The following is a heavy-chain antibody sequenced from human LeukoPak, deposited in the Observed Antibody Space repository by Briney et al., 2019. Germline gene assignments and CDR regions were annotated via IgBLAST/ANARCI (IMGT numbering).Heavy chain of an antibody. CDR3: AREREQWHAFDI. J-gene: IGHJ3*02. V-gene: IGHV3-21*01. Sequence: PGWSLTLSCAASGFTFSSYSMNGVRPAPGRGLEWVSSISSSSSYIYYADPVKGRFTISRDNAKNSLYLQMNSLRAEDTAVYFCAREREQWHAFDIWGQGTMVTVSS. CDR2: ISSSSSYI. D-gene: IGHD6-19*01. CDR1: GFTFSSYS.